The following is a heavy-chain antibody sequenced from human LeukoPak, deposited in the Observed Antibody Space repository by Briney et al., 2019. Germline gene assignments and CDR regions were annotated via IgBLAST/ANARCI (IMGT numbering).Heavy chain of an antibody. J-gene: IGHJ6*03. V-gene: IGHV3-21*01. CDR1: GFTFSSYG. Sequence: PGGSLRLSCAASGFTFSSYGMHWVRQAPGKGLEWVSSISSSSSYIYYADSVKGRFTISRDNAKNSLYLQMNSLRAEDTAVYYCASPPQYYYGSGFDYYMDVWGKGTTVTISS. CDR3: ASPPQYYYGSGFDYYMDV. D-gene: IGHD3-10*01. CDR2: ISSSSSYI.